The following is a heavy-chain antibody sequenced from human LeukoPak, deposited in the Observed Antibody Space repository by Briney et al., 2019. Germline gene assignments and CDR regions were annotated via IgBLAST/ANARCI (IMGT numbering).Heavy chain of an antibody. Sequence: PGGSLRLSCAASGFTFDDYGMSWVRQVPGKGLEWVSNINWNGGSTAYADSVKGRFTISRDNAKNSLYLQMNSLRAEDTAVYYCARVWETTVTTGVDYWGQGTLVTVSS. CDR1: GFTFDDYG. CDR2: INWNGGST. V-gene: IGHV3-20*04. D-gene: IGHD4-17*01. CDR3: ARVWETTVTTGVDY. J-gene: IGHJ4*02.